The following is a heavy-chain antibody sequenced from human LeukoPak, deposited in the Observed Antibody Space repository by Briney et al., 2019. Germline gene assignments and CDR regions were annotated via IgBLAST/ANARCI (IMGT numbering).Heavy chain of an antibody. CDR3: ARGLYYYGSGSYYPVFDP. J-gene: IGHJ5*02. CDR1: GGSISSSSYY. V-gene: IGHV4-39*07. Sequence: SETLSLTCTVSGGSISSSSYYWGWIRQPPGRGLEWIVSIYYSGSTYYNPSLKSRVTMSVDTSKNQFSLKLSSVTAADTAVYYCARGLYYYGSGSYYPVFDPWGQGTLVTVSS. D-gene: IGHD3-10*01. CDR2: IYYSGST.